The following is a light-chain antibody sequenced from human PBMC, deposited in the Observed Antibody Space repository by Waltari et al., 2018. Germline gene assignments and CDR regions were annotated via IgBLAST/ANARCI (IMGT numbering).Light chain of an antibody. CDR3: QQYEDWPRHS. Sequence: EIVVTQYPATLPVSPGERVTIYCRASKNVGTSLAWYQQKPGQTPRILICGAYARASGVPAMFSGSGSGTDFTLAIRSLQSEDFAVYYCQQYEDWPRHSFGGGTKVQIE. CDR1: KNVGTS. CDR2: GAY. V-gene: IGKV3-15*01. J-gene: IGKJ4*01.